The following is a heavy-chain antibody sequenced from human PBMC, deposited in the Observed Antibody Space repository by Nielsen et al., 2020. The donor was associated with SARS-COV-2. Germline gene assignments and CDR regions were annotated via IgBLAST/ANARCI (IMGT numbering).Heavy chain of an antibody. Sequence: SETLSLTCTVSGGSISSGGYYWSWIRQHPGKGLEWIGYIYYSGSTYYNPSLKSRVTISVDTPKNQFSLKLSSVTAADTAVYYCARVRSSSSVYYYYYMDVWGKGTTVTVSS. CDR1: GGSISSGGYY. CDR3: ARVRSSSSVYYYYYMDV. CDR2: IYYSGST. D-gene: IGHD6-6*01. J-gene: IGHJ6*03. V-gene: IGHV4-31*03.